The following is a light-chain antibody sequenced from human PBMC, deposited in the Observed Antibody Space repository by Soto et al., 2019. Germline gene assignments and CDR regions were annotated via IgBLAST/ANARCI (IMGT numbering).Light chain of an antibody. CDR2: DVS. CDR1: SSDVGGYNY. V-gene: IGLV2-11*01. Sequence: QSALTQPRSVSGSPGQSVTISCTGTSSDVGGYNYVSWYQQHPGKAPKLMIYDVSKRPSGVPDRFSGSKSGNTASLTISGLQGEDEADYYCCSYAGSYVVGTGTKVTVL. J-gene: IGLJ1*01. CDR3: CSYAGSYV.